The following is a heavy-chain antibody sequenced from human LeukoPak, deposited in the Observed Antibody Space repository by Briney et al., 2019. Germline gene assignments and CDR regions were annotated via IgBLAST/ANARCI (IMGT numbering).Heavy chain of an antibody. Sequence: ASVKVSCKASGYTFTSYYMHWVRQAPGQGLEWMGIINPSGGSTSYAQKFQGRLTMTRDTSTSTVYMELSSLRSEDTAVYYCASSRYFDWSLPDYWGQGTLVTVSS. J-gene: IGHJ4*02. V-gene: IGHV1-46*01. D-gene: IGHD3-9*01. CDR3: ASSRYFDWSLPDY. CDR2: INPSGGST. CDR1: GYTFTSYY.